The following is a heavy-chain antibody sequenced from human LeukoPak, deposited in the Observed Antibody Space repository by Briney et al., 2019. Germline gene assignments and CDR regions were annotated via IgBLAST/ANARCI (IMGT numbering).Heavy chain of an antibody. Sequence: LSGGSLRLSCAASGFTFNIYEMNWVRQAPGKGPEWISYISSSGRSIYYADSVKGRFTISRDNAKNSVYLQMSSLRVEDTAIYYCAKEDIAGNGFPFDSWGQGTMVTVSS. V-gene: IGHV3-48*03. CDR3: AKEDIAGNGFPFDS. CDR2: ISSSGRSI. CDR1: GFTFNIYE. J-gene: IGHJ4*02. D-gene: IGHD5-12*01.